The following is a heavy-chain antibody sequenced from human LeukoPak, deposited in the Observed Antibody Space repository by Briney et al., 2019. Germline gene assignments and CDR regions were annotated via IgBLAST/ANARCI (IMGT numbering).Heavy chain of an antibody. CDR2: ISGSGGST. V-gene: IGHV3-23*01. CDR1: GFTFSSYA. Sequence: GRSLRLSCAASGFTFSSYAMSWVRQAPGKGLEWVSAISGSGGSTYYADSVKGRFTISRDNAKNSPYLQMNSLRAEDTAVYYCARDQYSSPPDYWGQGTLVTVSS. J-gene: IGHJ4*02. D-gene: IGHD5-18*01. CDR3: ARDQYSSPPDY.